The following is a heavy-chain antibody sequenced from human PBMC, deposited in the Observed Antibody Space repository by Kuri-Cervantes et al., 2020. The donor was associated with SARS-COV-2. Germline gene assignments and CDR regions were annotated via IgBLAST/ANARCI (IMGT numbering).Heavy chain of an antibody. Sequence: SQTLSLTCAASGYSISSGYYWGWIRQPPGKGLEWIGSIYHSGSTYYNPSLKSRVTISVDTSKNQFSLKLSSVTAADTAVYYCARENKYYYDSSGFDWGQGTLVTVSS. CDR3: ARENKYYYDSSGFD. V-gene: IGHV4-38-2*02. CDR1: GYSISSGYY. CDR2: IYHSGST. J-gene: IGHJ4*02. D-gene: IGHD3-22*01.